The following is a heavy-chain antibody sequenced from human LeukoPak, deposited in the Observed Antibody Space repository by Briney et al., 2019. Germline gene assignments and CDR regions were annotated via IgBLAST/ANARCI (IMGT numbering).Heavy chain of an antibody. Sequence: GGSLRLSCAASGFTLSSYTMSWVRQAPGKGLEWVSTISGSGGSTYYADSVKGRFTISRDNSKNTLSLQMNSLRADDTAVYYCARGYCSSINCYAFDIWGQGTMVTVSS. CDR1: GFTLSSYT. V-gene: IGHV3-23*01. CDR2: ISGSGGST. D-gene: IGHD2-2*01. J-gene: IGHJ3*02. CDR3: ARGYCSSINCYAFDI.